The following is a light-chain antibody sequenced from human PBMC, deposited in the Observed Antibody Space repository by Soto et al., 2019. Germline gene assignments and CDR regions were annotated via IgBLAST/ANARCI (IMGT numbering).Light chain of an antibody. CDR2: GAS. Sequence: EIVMTQSPATLSVSPGERVILSCRASQSVSDNLAWYQQKPGQAPRLLIYGASTRATTIPARFSGSGSGTEFTHTISSLQSEDFAVYYCQQSNNWPYTFGQGTRLDIK. CDR1: QSVSDN. J-gene: IGKJ2*01. CDR3: QQSNNWPYT. V-gene: IGKV3-15*01.